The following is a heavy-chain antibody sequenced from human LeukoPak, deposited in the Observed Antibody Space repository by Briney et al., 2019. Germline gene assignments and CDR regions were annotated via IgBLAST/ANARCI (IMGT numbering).Heavy chain of an antibody. CDR2: INAGNGNT. V-gene: IGHV1-3*01. CDR1: GYTFTSYA. D-gene: IGHD5-24*01. J-gene: IGHJ4*02. Sequence: GASVKVSCKASGYTFTSYAMHWVRQAPGQRLEWMGWINAGNGNTKYSQKFQGRVTITRDTSASTAYMELSSLRSEDTAVYYCARDRVMAGILYFDYWGQGTLVTVSS. CDR3: ARDRVMAGILYFDY.